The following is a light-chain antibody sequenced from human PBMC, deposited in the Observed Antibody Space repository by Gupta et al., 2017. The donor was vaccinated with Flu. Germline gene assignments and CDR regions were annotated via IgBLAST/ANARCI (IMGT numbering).Light chain of an antibody. CDR2: ENN. J-gene: IGLJ1*01. CDR3: GTWDSSLNVFV. CDR1: RSNLENND. V-gene: IGLV1-51*02. Sequence: QSVSPQPSSVSAAPGQQVTIPCSGSRSNLENNDVSWYQQLPRTAPKLVMYENNKRPPGSPNRFSDSKSGTSTTLGITGLQTGDEADYYCGTWDSSLNVFVYGTGTKVTVL.